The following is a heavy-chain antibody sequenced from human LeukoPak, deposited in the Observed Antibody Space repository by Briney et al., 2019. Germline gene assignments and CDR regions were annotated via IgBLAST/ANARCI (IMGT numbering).Heavy chain of an antibody. D-gene: IGHD3-3*01. CDR3: ARGLVRFLEWLPSYYYYGMDV. V-gene: IGHV1-18*01. J-gene: IGHJ6*02. CDR2: ISAYNGNT. CDR1: GYTFTSYG. Sequence: ASVKVSCKASGYTFTSYGISWVRQAPGQGLEWMGWISAYNGNTNYAQKLQGRVTMTTDTSTSTAYMELRSLRSDDTAVYYCARGLVRFLEWLPSYYYYGMDVWGQGTTVTVSS.